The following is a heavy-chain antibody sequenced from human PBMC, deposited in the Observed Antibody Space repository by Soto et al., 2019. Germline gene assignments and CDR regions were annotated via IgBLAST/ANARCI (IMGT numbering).Heavy chain of an antibody. CDR2: IYYSGST. CDR3: ARRPRREMALKLFGGRYWYFDL. Sequence: SETLSLTCTVSGGSISSSSYYWGWIRQPPGKGLEWIGSIYYSGSTYYNPSLKSRVTISVDTSKNQFSLKLSSVTAADTAVYYCARRPRREMALKLFGGRYWYFDLWGRGTLVTVSS. J-gene: IGHJ2*01. D-gene: IGHD2-21*01. CDR1: GGSISSSSYY. V-gene: IGHV4-39*01.